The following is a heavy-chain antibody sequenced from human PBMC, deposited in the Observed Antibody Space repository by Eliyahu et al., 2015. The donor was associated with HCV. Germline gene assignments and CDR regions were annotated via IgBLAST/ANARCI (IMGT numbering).Heavy chain of an antibody. CDR1: GYTFTGXX. V-gene: IGHV1-2*04. J-gene: IGHJ6*02. CDR2: INPNSGGT. Sequence: QVQLVQSGAEVKKPGAXVKVSCKASGYTFTGXXMHWVXQAPGQGLXWMGXINPNSGGTNYAXKFQGWVTMTRDTSISTAYMELSRLRSDDTAVYYCAREVRHSNHPPPTPYGMDVWGQGTTVTVSS. D-gene: IGHD4-11*01. CDR3: AREVRHSNHPPPTPYGMDV.